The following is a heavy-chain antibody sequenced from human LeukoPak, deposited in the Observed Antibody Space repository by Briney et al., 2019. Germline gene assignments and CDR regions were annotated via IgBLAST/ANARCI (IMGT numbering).Heavy chain of an antibody. J-gene: IGHJ4*02. D-gene: IGHD2-21*01. Sequence: GGSLRLSCAASGLGFAGSALHWVRQTSGRGLEWIGCVRSRDKNYATIYGASARGRFTISRDDSRKTASLQMNSLNTEDTAVYYFRHIEYVAPDSWGQGTLVTVSS. CDR2: VRSRDKNYAT. V-gene: IGHV3-73*01. CDR3: RHIEYVAPDS. CDR1: GLGFAGSA.